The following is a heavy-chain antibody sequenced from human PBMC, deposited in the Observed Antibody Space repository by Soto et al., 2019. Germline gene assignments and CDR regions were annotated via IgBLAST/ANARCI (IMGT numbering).Heavy chain of an antibody. CDR3: AKAGDTGNHYFDR. CDR1: GFAFSSYA. J-gene: IGHJ4*02. D-gene: IGHD5-18*01. CDR2: ISGRGDFT. Sequence: EVQVLESGGGLVQPGGSLRLSCAASGFAFSSYAMSWVRQAPGKGLERVSSISGRGDFTYYADSVRGRFTVSRDNSMDTLSLQMNGLIAEDTAIYYCAKAGDTGNHYFDRWGQGTLVTVSS. V-gene: IGHV3-23*01.